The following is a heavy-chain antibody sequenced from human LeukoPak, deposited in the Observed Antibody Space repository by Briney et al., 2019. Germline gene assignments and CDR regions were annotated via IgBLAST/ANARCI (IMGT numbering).Heavy chain of an antibody. Sequence: PGGSLRLSCAASGFTFRSYAMSRVRQAPGKGLEWVLAISGSGTSTYYADSVKGRFTISRDNSKNMLYLQMDSLRAEDTAVYYCEGTYYYDSSDDYWGQGTLVTVSS. CDR1: GFTFRSYA. CDR3: EGTYYYDSSDDY. D-gene: IGHD3-22*01. CDR2: ISGSGTST. J-gene: IGHJ4*02. V-gene: IGHV3-23*01.